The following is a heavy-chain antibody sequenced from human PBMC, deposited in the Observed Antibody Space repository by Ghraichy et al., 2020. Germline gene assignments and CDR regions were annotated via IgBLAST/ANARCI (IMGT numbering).Heavy chain of an antibody. CDR1: EFTFSNYG. D-gene: IGHD3-10*01. J-gene: IGHJ4*02. CDR3: TRLKAVGVWFGEV. CDR2: ISGSGGST. Sequence: GGSLRLSCEASEFTFSNYGMSWVRQVPGKGLEWVSCISGSGGSTFYADSVKGRFTISRDNAKNTLYLQLCSLRAEDTAGYYCTRLKAVGVWFGEVWGQGTLVSGSS. V-gene: IGHV3-23*01.